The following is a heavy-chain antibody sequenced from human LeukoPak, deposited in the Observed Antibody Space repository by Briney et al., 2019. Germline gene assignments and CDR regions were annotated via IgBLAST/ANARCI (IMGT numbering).Heavy chain of an antibody. Sequence: GASVKVSCKASGDTLSTYTISWVRQAPGQGLEWMGGIIPMFGTANYAQKFQGRVTITADESTSTAYMELSSLRSEDTAVYYCARSGSGSYSPPKYWGQGTLVTVSS. D-gene: IGHD3-10*01. J-gene: IGHJ4*02. V-gene: IGHV1-69*13. CDR3: ARSGSGSYSPPKY. CDR2: IIPMFGTA. CDR1: GDTLSTYT.